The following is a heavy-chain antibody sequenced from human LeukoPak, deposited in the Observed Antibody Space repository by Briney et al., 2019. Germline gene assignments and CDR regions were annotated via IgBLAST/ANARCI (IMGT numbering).Heavy chain of an antibody. CDR2: IYTSRST. CDR3: ARTEALAYYYYMDV. D-gene: IGHD1-1*01. V-gene: IGHV4-4*07. J-gene: IGHJ6*03. Sequence: SETLSLTCTVSGGSISSYYWSWIRQPAGKGLEWIGRIYTSRSTNYNPSLKSRVTMSVDTSKNQFSLKLSSVTAADTAVYYCARTEALAYYYYMDVWGKGTTVTVSS. CDR1: GGSISSYY.